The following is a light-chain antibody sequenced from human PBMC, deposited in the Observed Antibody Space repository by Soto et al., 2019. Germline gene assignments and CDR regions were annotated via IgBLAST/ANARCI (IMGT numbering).Light chain of an antibody. CDR2: LTS. CDR1: QTVNTR. V-gene: IGKV3-11*01. Sequence: EIVLTQSPATLSSFPGDRVTLSCRASQTVNTRLAWYQHKPGQAPRLLIYLTSNRVAGIPARFSGSGSGTDFTLTISDVEPEDFAVYYCHQRQSWPRTFGQGTKGDIK. CDR3: HQRQSWPRT. J-gene: IGKJ1*01.